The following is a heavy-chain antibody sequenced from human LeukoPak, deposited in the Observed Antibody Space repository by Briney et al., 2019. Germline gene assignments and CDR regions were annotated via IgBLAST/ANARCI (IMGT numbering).Heavy chain of an antibody. Sequence: SGGSLRLSCAASGFTFSSYAMSWARQAPGKGLEWVSAISGSGGSTYYADSVKGRFTISRDNSKNTLYLQMNSLRAEDTAVYYCAKDRRGGATARYFDYWGQGTLVTVSS. J-gene: IGHJ4*02. D-gene: IGHD1-26*01. CDR3: AKDRRGGATARYFDY. CDR1: GFTFSSYA. CDR2: ISGSGGST. V-gene: IGHV3-23*01.